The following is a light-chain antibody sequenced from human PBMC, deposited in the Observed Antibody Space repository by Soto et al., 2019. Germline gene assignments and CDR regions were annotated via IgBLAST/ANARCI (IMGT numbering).Light chain of an antibody. CDR2: AVS. V-gene: IGLV2-14*01. J-gene: IGLJ2*01. CDR1: SSDVGGYNH. CDR3: CSYTSLSTVV. Sequence: QSALSQPASVSGSPGQSITISCTGTSSDVGGYNHVSWYQHSPGKAPKLILFAVSDRPSGVSHRFSGSKSGNTASLTISGLQADDEADYYCCSYTSLSTVVFGGGTKLTVL.